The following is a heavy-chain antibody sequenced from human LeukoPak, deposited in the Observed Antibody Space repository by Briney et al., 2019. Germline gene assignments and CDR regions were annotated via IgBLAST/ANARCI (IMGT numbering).Heavy chain of an antibody. J-gene: IGHJ4*02. CDR2: INHSGST. CDR3: ARVRWLQPLDY. Sequence: SETLSLTCAVYGGSFSGYYWSWIRQPPGKGLEWIGEINHSGSTNYNPSLKSRVTISVDTSKNQFSLKLSSVTAADTAVYYCARVRWLQPLDYWGQGTLVTVSS. CDR1: GGSFSGYY. V-gene: IGHV4-34*01. D-gene: IGHD5-24*01.